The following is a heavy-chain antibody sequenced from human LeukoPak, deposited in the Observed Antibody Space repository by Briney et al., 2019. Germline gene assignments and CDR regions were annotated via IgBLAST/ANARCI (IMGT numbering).Heavy chain of an antibody. CDR2: IYTSGST. J-gene: IGHJ6*03. D-gene: IGHD3-10*01. V-gene: IGHV4-4*09. CDR3: ARVRSYYSYMDV. Sequence: SETLSLTCTVSGGSISRYYWSWIRQPPGKGLEWIGYIYTSGSTNYNPSLKSRVTISVDTSKNQFSLKLSSVTAADTAVYYCARVRSYYSYMDVWGKGTTVTVSS. CDR1: GGSISRYY.